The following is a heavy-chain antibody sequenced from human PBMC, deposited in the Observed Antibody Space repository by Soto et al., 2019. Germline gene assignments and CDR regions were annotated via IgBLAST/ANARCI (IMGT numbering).Heavy chain of an antibody. D-gene: IGHD6-25*01. CDR1: GFRFSNFG. J-gene: IGHJ4*02. CDR2: IWHDGKNK. Sequence: QVQVVESGGGVVQPGTSLRLSCAASGFRFSNFGMHWVRQAPGKGLEWVAVIWHDGKNKYYADSVEGRFTISRDNSKNALYLQMNSLRAEDKAVYYCARDPGKDAAIDYWGQGTLVIVSS. V-gene: IGHV3-33*01. CDR3: ARDPGKDAAIDY.